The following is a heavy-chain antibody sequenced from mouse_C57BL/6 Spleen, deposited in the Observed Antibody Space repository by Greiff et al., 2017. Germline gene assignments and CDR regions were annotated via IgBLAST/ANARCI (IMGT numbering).Heavy chain of an antibody. V-gene: IGHV5-9*01. CDR2: ISGGGGNT. CDR3: ARHDYSNYGDYAMDY. CDR1: GFTFSSYT. J-gene: IGHJ4*01. Sequence: EVKLMESGGGLVKPGGSLKLSCAASGFTFSSYTMSWVRQTPEKRLEWVATISGGGGNTYYPDSVKGRFTISRDNAKNTLYLQMIRLRSEDTALYYCARHDYSNYGDYAMDYWGQGTSVTVSS. D-gene: IGHD2-5*01.